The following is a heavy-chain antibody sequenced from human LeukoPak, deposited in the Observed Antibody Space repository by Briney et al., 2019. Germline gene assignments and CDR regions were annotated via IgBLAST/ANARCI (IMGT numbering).Heavy chain of an antibody. CDR1: GYTFNSHG. D-gene: IGHD6-19*01. J-gene: IGHJ5*02. CDR3: ARDPSNTSGWKTWFDP. CDR2: ISAYNGDT. Sequence: ASVKVSCKASGYTFNSHGISWVRQAPGQGLDWMGWISAYNGDTNYAQKFQGRVTLTTDRTTSTAYLELRSLRSDDTAVYYCARDPSNTSGWKTWFDPWGQGTLVTVSS. V-gene: IGHV1-18*04.